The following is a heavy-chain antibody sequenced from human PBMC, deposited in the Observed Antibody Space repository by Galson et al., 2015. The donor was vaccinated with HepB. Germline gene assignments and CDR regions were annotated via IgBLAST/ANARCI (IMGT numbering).Heavy chain of an antibody. CDR3: ARIGYSSSSFDY. CDR2: IKEDGSVK. V-gene: IGHV3-7*01. J-gene: IGHJ4*02. D-gene: IGHD6-6*01. Sequence: SLRLSCAASGFTFSNYWMSWVRQAPGKGLEWVANIKEDGSVKYYVDSVKDRFTISRDNARNSLHLQMNSLKAEDTAVYYCARIGYSSSSFDYWGQGTLVTVSS. CDR1: GFTFSNYW.